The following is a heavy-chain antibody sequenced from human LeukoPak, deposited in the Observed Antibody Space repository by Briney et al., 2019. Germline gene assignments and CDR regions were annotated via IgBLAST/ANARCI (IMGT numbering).Heavy chain of an antibody. CDR3: AKLDYGDYVDAFDI. V-gene: IGHV3-30*18. D-gene: IGHD4-17*01. J-gene: IGHJ3*02. Sequence: AGGSLRLSCAASGFTFSSYGMHWVRQAPGKGLEWVAVISYDGSNKYCADSVKGRFTISRDNSKNTLYLQMNSLRAEDTAVYYCAKLDYGDYVDAFDIWGQGTMVTVSS. CDR1: GFTFSSYG. CDR2: ISYDGSNK.